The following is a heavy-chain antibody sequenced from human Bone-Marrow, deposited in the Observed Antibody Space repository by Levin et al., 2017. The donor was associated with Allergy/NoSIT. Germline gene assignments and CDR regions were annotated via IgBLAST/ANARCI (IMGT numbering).Heavy chain of an antibody. Sequence: GGSLRLSCAASEFTFSSYGIHWVRQAPGKGLEWVAIMSYDGSKKYYGDSVKGRFTVSRDNSKNTVYLQMNSLRAEDAAVYYCAKDTYYYDTTGYYVFDFWGRGTLVTVSS. CDR1: EFTFSSYG. CDR2: MSYDGSKK. D-gene: IGHD3-22*01. CDR3: AKDTYYYDTTGYYVFDF. J-gene: IGHJ4*02. V-gene: IGHV3-30*18.